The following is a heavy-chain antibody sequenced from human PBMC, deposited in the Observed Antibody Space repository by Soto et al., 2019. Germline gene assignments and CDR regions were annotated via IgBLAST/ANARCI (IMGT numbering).Heavy chain of an antibody. D-gene: IGHD5-12*01. Sequence: QVQLVQSGAEVKKPGSSVKVSCKASGGTFNTSTFTWVRQAPGQGLEWMGRTIPILDVADYAQDFQGRVTITADKSTSTAYMELTSLTSKDTAVYYCARDSPIGSTYSGYDAIDSWGQGTLVTVSS. V-gene: IGHV1-69*08. CDR1: GGTFNTST. J-gene: IGHJ4*02. CDR3: ARDSPIGSTYSGYDAIDS. CDR2: TIPILDVA.